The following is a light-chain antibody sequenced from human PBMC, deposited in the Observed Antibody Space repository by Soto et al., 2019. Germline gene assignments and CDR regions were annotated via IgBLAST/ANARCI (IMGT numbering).Light chain of an antibody. CDR2: DVT. CDR3: SSFTGSSYV. CDR1: SSDVGNNNY. Sequence: QSVLTQPASVSASPGQSITISCTGTSSDVGNNNYVSWYQHNPGRAPKVMICDVTNRPSGVSNRFSGSKSGNTASLTISGLQAEDEADYYCSSFTGSSYVFGTGTKVTVL. J-gene: IGLJ1*01. V-gene: IGLV2-14*03.